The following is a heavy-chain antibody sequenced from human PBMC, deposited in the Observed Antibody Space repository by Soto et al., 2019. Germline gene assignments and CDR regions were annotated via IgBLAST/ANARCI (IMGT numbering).Heavy chain of an antibody. V-gene: IGHV4-59*01. CDR1: GGSISSYY. Sequence: SETLSLTCTVSGGSISSYYWSWIRQPPGKGLEWIGYIYYSGSTNYNPSLKSRVTISVDTSKNQFSLKLSSVTAADTAGYYCARGWESYVLKGSDYYYYGRAVWGQGTPVTVSS. CDR2: IYYSGST. CDR3: ARGWESYVLKGSDYYYYGRAV. D-gene: IGHD3-16*01. J-gene: IGHJ6*02.